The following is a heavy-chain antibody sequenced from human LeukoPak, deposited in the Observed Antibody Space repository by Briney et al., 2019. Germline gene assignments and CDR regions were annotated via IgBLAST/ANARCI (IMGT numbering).Heavy chain of an antibody. D-gene: IGHD2-2*02. Sequence: SETLSLTCAVYGGSFSGYYWSWIRQPPGKGLEWIGEINHSGSTNYNPSLKRRVTISVDTSKNQFSLKLSSVTAADTAVYYCAIDTVYYGMDVWGQGTTVTVSS. V-gene: IGHV4-34*01. CDR1: GGSFSGYY. CDR3: AIDTVYYGMDV. J-gene: IGHJ6*02. CDR2: INHSGST.